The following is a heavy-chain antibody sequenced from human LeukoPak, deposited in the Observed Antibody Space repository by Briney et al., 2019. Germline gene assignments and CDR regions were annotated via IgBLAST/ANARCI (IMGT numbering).Heavy chain of an antibody. J-gene: IGHJ4*02. CDR3: ARDSLVTIDY. CDR1: GFTFSSYS. D-gene: IGHD4-23*01. Sequence: PGGSLRLSCAASGFTFSSYSMNWVRQAPGKGLEWVSSINSSGSYIHYAGSVKGRFTISRDNAKNSLYLQMNSLRAEDTAVYYCARDSLVTIDYWGQGTLVTVSS. CDR2: INSSGSYI. V-gene: IGHV3-21*01.